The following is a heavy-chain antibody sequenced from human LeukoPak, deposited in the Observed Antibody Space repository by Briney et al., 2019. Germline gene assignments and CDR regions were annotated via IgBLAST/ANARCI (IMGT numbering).Heavy chain of an antibody. CDR2: IYSGGTT. D-gene: IGHD5-18*01. CDR1: GFTVSTNC. J-gene: IGHJ4*02. CDR3: ARVDTVMAYYFDL. V-gene: IGHV3-53*04. Sequence: GGSPRLSCAASGFTVSTNCMTWVRQAPGKGLEWVSTIYSGGTTYYADSVMGRFTISRHISRNTLYLQMNGLRAKATAVYYCARVDTVMAYYFDLWGQGTLVTVSS.